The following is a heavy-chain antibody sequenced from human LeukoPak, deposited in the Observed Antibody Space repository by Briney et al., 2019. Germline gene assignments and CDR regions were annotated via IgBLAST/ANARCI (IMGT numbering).Heavy chain of an antibody. J-gene: IGHJ6*02. CDR1: GFTFSSYD. D-gene: IGHD1-26*01. Sequence: GGSLRLSCAASGFTFSSYDMHWVRQATGKGLEWVSAIGTAGDTYYPGSVKGRFTISRGNAKNSLYLQMNSLRAGDTAVYYCARGVGATTPLDYYYYYGMDVWGQGTTVTVSS. CDR3: ARGVGATTPLDYYYYYGMDV. V-gene: IGHV3-13*01. CDR2: IGTAGDT.